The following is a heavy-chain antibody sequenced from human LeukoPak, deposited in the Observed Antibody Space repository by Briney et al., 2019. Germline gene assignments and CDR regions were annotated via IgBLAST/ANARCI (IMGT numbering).Heavy chain of an antibody. J-gene: IGHJ5*02. CDR2: IIPIFGTA. Sequence: GASVKVSCKASGGTFSSYAISWLRQAPGQGREWMGGIIPIFGTANYAQKFQGRVTLTRDMSTSADYLELSSLRSEDTAVYYCARDNSVRDEAWWFNPWGQGTLVTVSS. V-gene: IGHV1-69*05. D-gene: IGHD5-24*01. CDR1: GGTFSSYA. CDR3: ARDNSVRDEAWWFNP.